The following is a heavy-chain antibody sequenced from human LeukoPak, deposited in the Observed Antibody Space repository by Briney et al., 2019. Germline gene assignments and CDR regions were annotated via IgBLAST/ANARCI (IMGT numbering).Heavy chain of an antibody. CDR2: IISGSSGTI. D-gene: IGHD6-13*01. CDR3: ARDEGSSWYPAFDY. Sequence: GGSLRLSCAASGFTLSDYSMNWVRQAPGKGPEWISFIISGSSGTIHYADSVRGRFTISRDSAKNSLYLQMSSLRADDSAVYYCARDEGSSWYPAFDYWGQGTLVTVSS. V-gene: IGHV3-48*01. J-gene: IGHJ4*02. CDR1: GFTLSDYS.